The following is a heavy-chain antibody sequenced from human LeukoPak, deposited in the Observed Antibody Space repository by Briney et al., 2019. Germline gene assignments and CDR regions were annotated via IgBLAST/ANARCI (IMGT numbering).Heavy chain of an antibody. D-gene: IGHD3-3*01. J-gene: IGHJ4*02. V-gene: IGHV3-21*01. CDR1: GFTFSSYS. Sequence: PGGSLRPSCAASGFTFSSYSMYWVRQAPGKGLEWVSSISGSSTYIYYADSVKGRFTISRDNAKNSLYLQMNSLRVEDTAVYYCARDIGGSSFWGQGTLVTVSS. CDR2: ISGSSTYI. CDR3: ARDIGGSSF.